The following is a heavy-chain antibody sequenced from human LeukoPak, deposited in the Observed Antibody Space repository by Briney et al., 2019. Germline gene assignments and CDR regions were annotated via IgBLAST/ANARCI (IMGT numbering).Heavy chain of an antibody. D-gene: IGHD1-7*01. Sequence: PGGSLRLSCAASGFTFSSYEMNWVRQAPGKGLEWVSYISSSGSTIYYADSVKGRFTISRDNAKNSLYLQMNSLRAEDMALYYCAKDTFFGITGTSSAFDIWGQGTMVTVSS. CDR1: GFTFSSYE. V-gene: IGHV3-48*03. J-gene: IGHJ3*02. CDR2: ISSSGSTI. CDR3: AKDTFFGITGTSSAFDI.